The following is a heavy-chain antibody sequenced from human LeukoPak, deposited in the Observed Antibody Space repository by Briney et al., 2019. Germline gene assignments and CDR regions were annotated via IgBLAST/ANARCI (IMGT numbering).Heavy chain of an antibody. V-gene: IGHV3-33*01. CDR3: ARGGMTANNIDY. Sequence: GGSLRLSCAASGFTFSSYGMHWVRQAPGKGLEWVAIIWYDGSNKYYTDSVKGRFTISRDNSKNMLYLQMSSLRAEDTAVYYCARGGMTANNIDYWGQGILVTVCS. J-gene: IGHJ4*02. CDR2: IWYDGSNK. CDR1: GFTFSSYG. D-gene: IGHD2-21*02.